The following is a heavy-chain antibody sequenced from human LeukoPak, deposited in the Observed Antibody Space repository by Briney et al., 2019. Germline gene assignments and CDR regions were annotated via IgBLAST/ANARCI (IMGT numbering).Heavy chain of an antibody. CDR2: IYYSGST. V-gene: IGHV4-61*08. CDR3: ARAVGYSGYDYYYYYYMDV. D-gene: IGHD5-12*01. J-gene: IGHJ6*03. CDR1: GGSISSGGYS. Sequence: SETLSLTCAVSGGSISSGGYSWSWIRQPPGKGLEWIGYIYYSGSTNYNPSLKSRVTISVDTSKNQFSLKLSSVTAADTAVYYCARAVGYSGYDYYYYYYMDVWGKGTTVTVSS.